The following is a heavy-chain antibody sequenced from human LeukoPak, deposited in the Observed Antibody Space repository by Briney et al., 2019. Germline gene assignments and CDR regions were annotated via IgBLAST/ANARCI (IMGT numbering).Heavy chain of an antibody. J-gene: IGHJ4*02. Sequence: SETLSLTCSVSGGSISSSSYYWGWIRQPPGEGLEWIGSIYYSGSTYYNPSLKRRVTISVDTSKNQFSLKLSSVTAADTAVYYCARHVIDTSGYYLDYFDYWGQGTLVTVSS. CDR1: GGSISSSSYY. CDR3: ARHVIDTSGYYLDYFDY. D-gene: IGHD3-22*01. V-gene: IGHV4-39*01. CDR2: IYYSGST.